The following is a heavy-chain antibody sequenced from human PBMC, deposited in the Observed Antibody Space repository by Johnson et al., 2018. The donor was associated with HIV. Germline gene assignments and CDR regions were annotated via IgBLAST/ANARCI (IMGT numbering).Heavy chain of an antibody. J-gene: IGHJ3*02. CDR2: INWNGGSI. CDR3: TRRDSGSLSFDI. V-gene: IGHV3-20*04. Sequence: VQLVESGGGVVRPGGSLRLSCAASGFTFDDYGMSWVRQAPGKGLEWVSGINWNGGSIGYADSVKGRFIISRDNGKNSLYLQMKSLRVEDTALYYCTRRDSGSLSFDIWGQGTMVIVSS. D-gene: IGHD1-26*01. CDR1: GFTFDDYG.